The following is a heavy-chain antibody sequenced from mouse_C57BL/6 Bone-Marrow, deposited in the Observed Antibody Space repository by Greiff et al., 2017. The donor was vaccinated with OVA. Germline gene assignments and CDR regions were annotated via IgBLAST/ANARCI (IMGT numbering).Heavy chain of an antibody. CDR3: AREGYYYGSNY. CDR2: IHPNSGST. V-gene: IGHV1-64*01. CDR1: GYTFTSYW. Sequence: QVQLQQSGAELVKPGASVKLSCKASGYTFTSYWMHWVKQRPGQGLEWIGMIHPNSGSTNYNEKFKSKATLTVDKSSSTAYMQLSSLTSEDSAVYYCAREGYYYGSNYWGQGTLVTVSA. D-gene: IGHD1-1*01. J-gene: IGHJ3*01.